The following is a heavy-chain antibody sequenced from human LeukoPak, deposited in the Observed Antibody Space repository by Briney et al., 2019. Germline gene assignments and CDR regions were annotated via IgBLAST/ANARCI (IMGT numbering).Heavy chain of an antibody. J-gene: IGHJ4*02. Sequence: PSETLSLTCTVSGGSISSAAYYWSWIRLHPGKGLEWIGYIYYSGATYYNPSLKSRLTISVDTSENHFSLKLNSVTAADTAVYYCARAGNSGFWFDYWGQGTVVTVSS. V-gene: IGHV4-31*03. D-gene: IGHD2/OR15-2a*01. CDR3: ARAGNSGFWFDY. CDR1: GGSISSAAYY. CDR2: IYYSGAT.